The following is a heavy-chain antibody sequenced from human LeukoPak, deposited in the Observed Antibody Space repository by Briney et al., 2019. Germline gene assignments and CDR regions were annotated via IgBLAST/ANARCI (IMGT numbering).Heavy chain of an antibody. V-gene: IGHV4-59*12. CDR1: GGSIGSYY. Sequence: SETLSLTCAVSGGSIGSYYWTWIRQPPGKGLEWIGNIYYSGSTDFNPSLTSRVTMSLDTSKNQFSLKLSSVTAADTAVYYCAKTIAVAGAYYYYYYGMDVWGQGTTVTVSS. CDR3: AKTIAVAGAYYYYYYGMDV. CDR2: IYYSGST. J-gene: IGHJ6*02. D-gene: IGHD6-19*01.